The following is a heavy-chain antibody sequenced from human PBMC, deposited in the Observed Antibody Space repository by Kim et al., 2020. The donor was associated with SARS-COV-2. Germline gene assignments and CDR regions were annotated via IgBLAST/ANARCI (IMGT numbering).Heavy chain of an antibody. J-gene: IGHJ6*02. CDR3: ARAPTVTTVEYYYYYGMDV. V-gene: IGHV1-18*01. D-gene: IGHD4-17*01. CDR2: ISAYNGNT. CDR1: GYTFTSYG. Sequence: ASVKVSCKASGYTFTSYGISWVRQAPGQGLEWMGWISAYNGNTNYAQKLQGRVTMTTDTSTSTAYMELRSLRSDDTAVYYCARAPTVTTVEYYYYYGMDVWGQGTTVTVSS.